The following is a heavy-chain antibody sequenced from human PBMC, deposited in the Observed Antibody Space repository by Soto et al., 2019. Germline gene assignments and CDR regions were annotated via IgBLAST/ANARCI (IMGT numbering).Heavy chain of an antibody. V-gene: IGHV3-23*01. CDR2: ISGSGGST. D-gene: IGHD6-19*01. CDR1: GFTFSSYA. J-gene: IGHJ4*02. Sequence: EVQLLESGGGLVQPGGSLRLSCAASGFTFSSYAMSWVRQAPGKGLEWVSAISGSGGSTYYADSVKGRFTISRDNSKNTLYLQRNSLRAEDTAVYYCATRAVIAVAGTGFDYWGQGTLVTVSS. CDR3: ATRAVIAVAGTGFDY.